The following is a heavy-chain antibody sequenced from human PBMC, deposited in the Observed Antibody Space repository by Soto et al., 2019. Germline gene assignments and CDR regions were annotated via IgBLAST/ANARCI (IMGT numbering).Heavy chain of an antibody. CDR1: GGSISNSNHY. D-gene: IGHD1-26*01. Sequence: SETLSLTCTVSGGSISNSNHYWGWIRQPPGKGLEWIGSIYYSGSTHYNPSLKSRVTTSVDTSKNQFSLKLSSVTAADTAVYYCARPLYPGILGVTNFDFWGQGTLVTVSS. J-gene: IGHJ4*02. V-gene: IGHV4-39*01. CDR2: IYYSGST. CDR3: ARPLYPGILGVTNFDF.